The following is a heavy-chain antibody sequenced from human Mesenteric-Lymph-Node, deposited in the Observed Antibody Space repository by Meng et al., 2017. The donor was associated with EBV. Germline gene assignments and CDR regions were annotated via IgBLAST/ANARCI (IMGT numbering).Heavy chain of an antibody. CDR2: ISHSGDST. CDR3: AREGITVTPFDY. D-gene: IGHD4-17*01. J-gene: IGHJ4*02. V-gene: IGHV3-23*04. Sequence: VEFVASGGGFVQAGGPLRLSCVASGFTFTNYVMTWVRQAPGKGLEWVSAISHSGDSTYYADSVKGRFTISRDSSKNTLHLQMDSLRAEDTAIYYCAREGITVTPFDYWGQGALVTVSS. CDR1: GFTFTNYV.